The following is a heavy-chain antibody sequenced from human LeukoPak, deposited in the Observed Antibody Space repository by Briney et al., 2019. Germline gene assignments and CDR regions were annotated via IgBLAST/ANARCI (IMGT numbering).Heavy chain of an antibody. CDR1: GFTFSSYA. CDR3: AREPGIAAAGTAGFDY. CDR2: ISGSGGST. J-gene: IGHJ4*02. D-gene: IGHD6-13*01. Sequence: GGSLRLSCAASGFTFSSYAMSWVRQAPGKGLEWVSAISGSGGSTYYADSVKGRFTISSDNSKNTLYIQMNSLRAEETAVYYCAREPGIAAAGTAGFDYWGQGTLVTVSS. V-gene: IGHV3-23*01.